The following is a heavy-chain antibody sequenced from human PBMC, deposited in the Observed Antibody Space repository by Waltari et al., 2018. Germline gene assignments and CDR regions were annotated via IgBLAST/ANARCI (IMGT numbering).Heavy chain of an antibody. Sequence: EVQLVESGGGLVQPGGSLRLSCVASGFTFSSYAMNWVRQAPGKGLEWVSVISGSGGSTNYADPVKGRFTISRDNSKNTLYLQMNSLRADDTAVYFCAKGSGYDFWSDYYYYFDYWGQGTLVSVSS. CDR3: AKGSGYDFWSDYYYYFDY. J-gene: IGHJ4*02. CDR1: GFTFSSYA. V-gene: IGHV3-23*04. CDR2: ISGSGGST. D-gene: IGHD3-3*01.